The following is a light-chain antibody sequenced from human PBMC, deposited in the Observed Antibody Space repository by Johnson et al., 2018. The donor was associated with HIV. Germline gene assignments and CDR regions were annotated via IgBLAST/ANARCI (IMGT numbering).Light chain of an antibody. J-gene: IGLJ1*01. CDR3: GTWDNSLNVYV. CDR2: DNN. CDR1: SSNIGNNY. Sequence: QSVLTQPPSMSAAPGQKVTISCSTSSSNIGNNYVSWYQKLPGTAPKLLIYDNNKRPSGIPARFSGSKSGASATLDITGLQTGDEATYYCGTWDNSLNVYVFGTGTKVTVL. V-gene: IGLV1-51*01.